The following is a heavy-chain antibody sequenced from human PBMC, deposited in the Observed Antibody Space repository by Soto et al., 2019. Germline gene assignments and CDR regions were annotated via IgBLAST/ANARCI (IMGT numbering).Heavy chain of an antibody. J-gene: IGHJ4*02. CDR2: IYWDDDK. Sequence: QITLKESGPTLVKPTQTLTLTCTFSGFSHSTSGVGVGWIRQPPGKALEWLALIYWDDDKRYSPSLKSRLTITKDTSKNQVVLTMTNMDPVDTATYYCAHTLVAVTAIPFDYWGQATLVTVSS. CDR3: AHTLVAVTAIPFDY. CDR1: GFSHSTSGVG. D-gene: IGHD2-21*02. V-gene: IGHV2-5*02.